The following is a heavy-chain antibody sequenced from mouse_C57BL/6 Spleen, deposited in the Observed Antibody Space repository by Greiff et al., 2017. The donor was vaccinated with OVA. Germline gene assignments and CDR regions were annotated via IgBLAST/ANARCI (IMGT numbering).Heavy chain of an antibody. D-gene: IGHD1-1*01. CDR1: GYAFSSYW. J-gene: IGHJ2*01. V-gene: IGHV1-80*01. CDR3: AIGLTTVVATDY. Sequence: QVQLKQSGAELVKPGASVKISCKASGYAFSSYWMNWVKQRPGKGLEWIGQIYPGDGDTNYNGKFKGKATLTADKSSSTAYMQLSSLTSEDSAVYFCAIGLTTVVATDYWGQGTTLTVSS. CDR2: IYPGDGDT.